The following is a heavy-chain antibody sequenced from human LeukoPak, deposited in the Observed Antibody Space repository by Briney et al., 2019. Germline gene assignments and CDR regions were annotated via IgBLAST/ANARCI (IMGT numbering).Heavy chain of an antibody. Sequence: GGSLRLSCAASGFTVSSNYMSWVRQAPGKGLAWVSIIYSGGSTYYADSVKGRFTISRDNSKNTLYLQMNSLRAEDTAVYYCASDLYSAGSSAAFDIWGQGTMVTVSS. J-gene: IGHJ3*02. V-gene: IGHV3-66*01. D-gene: IGHD1-26*01. CDR2: IYSGGST. CDR1: GFTVSSNY. CDR3: ASDLYSAGSSAAFDI.